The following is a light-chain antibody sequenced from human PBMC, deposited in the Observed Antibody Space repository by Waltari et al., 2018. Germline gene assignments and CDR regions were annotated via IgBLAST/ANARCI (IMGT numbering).Light chain of an antibody. CDR3: QQRNTWWT. V-gene: IGKV3-11*01. CDR2: YAS. J-gene: IGKJ1*01. CDR1: QSVGSY. Sequence: EIVLTQSPATLSLSPGERATLSCRASQSVGSYLAWYQQRPGQAPRLLISYASNRATGIPARFSGSGAETDFTLTISSLEPEDFAVYYCQQRNTWWTFGQGTKVEIK.